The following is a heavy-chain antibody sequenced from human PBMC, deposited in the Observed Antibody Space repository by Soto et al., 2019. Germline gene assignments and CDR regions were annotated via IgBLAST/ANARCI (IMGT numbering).Heavy chain of an antibody. J-gene: IGHJ4*02. Sequence: GSGPTLVNPTQTLTLTCTFSAFSLSTGGVGVGWIRQPPGKALEWLALIYWDDDKRYSPSLRSRLTITKDTSKNQVVLTMTNMDPVDTATYYCARMGSYGSIDYWGQGTLVTVSS. D-gene: IGHD5-18*01. CDR2: IYWDDDK. V-gene: IGHV2-5*02. CDR3: ARMGSYGSIDY. CDR1: AFSLSTGGVG.